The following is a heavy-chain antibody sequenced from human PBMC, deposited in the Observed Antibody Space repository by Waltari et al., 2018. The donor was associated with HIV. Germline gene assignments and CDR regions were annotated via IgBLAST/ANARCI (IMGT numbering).Heavy chain of an antibody. J-gene: IGHJ4*02. D-gene: IGHD6-19*01. Sequence: QLQLQESGPGLVKPLETLSLTCTVSGGSISSSSYYWGWIRQPPGKGLEWIGSIYYSGSTYYNPSLKSRVTISVDTSKNQFSLKLSSVTAADTAVYYCARQGIAVAGYFDYWGQGTLVTVSS. CDR2: IYYSGST. CDR3: ARQGIAVAGYFDY. CDR1: GGSISSSSYY. V-gene: IGHV4-39*01.